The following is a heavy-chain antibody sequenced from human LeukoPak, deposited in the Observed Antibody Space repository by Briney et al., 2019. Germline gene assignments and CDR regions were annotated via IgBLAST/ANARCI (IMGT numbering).Heavy chain of an antibody. D-gene: IGHD3-3*01. CDR1: GGSFSGYY. CDR3: ARTTYYDFWSGYGNWFDP. V-gene: IGHV4-34*01. Sequence: SETLSLTCAVYGGSFSGYYWSWIRQPPRKGLEWIGEINHSGSTNYNPSLKSRVTISVDTSKNQFSLKLSSVTAADTAVYYCARTTYYDFWSGYGNWFDPWGQGTLVTVSS. CDR2: INHSGST. J-gene: IGHJ5*02.